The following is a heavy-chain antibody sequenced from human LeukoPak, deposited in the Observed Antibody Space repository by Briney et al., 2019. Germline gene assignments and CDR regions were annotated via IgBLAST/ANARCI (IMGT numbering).Heavy chain of an antibody. J-gene: IGHJ4*02. Sequence: GGSLRLSCVASGCSFSAYTMHWVRQAPGKGLEYVSAIRSDGSSTFYPSSVRGRFTISRDNSKSTLYLQMGSLRAEDTAVYYCTRRYGGHSGWAGYHDSWGQGTLVTVSS. CDR2: IRSDGSST. CDR3: TRRYGGHSGWAGYHDS. CDR1: GCSFSAYT. V-gene: IGHV3-64*01. D-gene: IGHD6-19*01.